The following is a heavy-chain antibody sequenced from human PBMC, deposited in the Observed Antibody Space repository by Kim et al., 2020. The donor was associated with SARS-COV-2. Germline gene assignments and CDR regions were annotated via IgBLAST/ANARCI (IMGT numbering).Heavy chain of an antibody. Sequence: ASVKVSCKASGYTFTSYGISWVRQAPGQGLVWMAWISAYNGNTNYAQKLQGRVTMTTDTSTSTTYMELRSLRSDDTAVYYCARDYSPDYYYFGMDVWGQGTTVTVSS. J-gene: IGHJ6*02. CDR3: ARDYSPDYYYFGMDV. CDR1: GYTFTSYG. D-gene: IGHD4-4*01. CDR2: ISAYNGNT. V-gene: IGHV1-18*04.